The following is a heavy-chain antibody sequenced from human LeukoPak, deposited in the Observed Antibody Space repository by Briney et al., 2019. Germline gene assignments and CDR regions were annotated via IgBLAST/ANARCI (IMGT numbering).Heavy chain of an antibody. V-gene: IGHV3-48*04. D-gene: IGHD3-10*02. J-gene: IGHJ6*04. CDR3: AELGITMIGGV. CDR2: ISSSGSTI. Sequence: GESLRLSCAGSGFSFSYQGMTWVRQAPGKGLEWVSYISSSGSTIYYADSVKGRFTISRDNAKNSLYLQMNSLRAEDTAVYYCAELGITMIGGVWGKGTTVTISS. CDR1: GFSFSYQG.